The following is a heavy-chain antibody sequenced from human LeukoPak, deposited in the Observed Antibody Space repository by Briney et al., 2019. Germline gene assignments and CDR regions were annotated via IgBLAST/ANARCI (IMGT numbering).Heavy chain of an antibody. J-gene: IGHJ4*02. Sequence: ASVNVSCEASGYTFTSDAVHWVRHAPGQRGEWMGWINAGNVNTKYSQEFQGRVTITRDTSASTAYMELSSLRSEDMAVYYCARAYYYGSGSKYYFDYWGQGTLVTVSS. V-gene: IGHV1-3*03. CDR3: ARAYYYGSGSKYYFDY. CDR2: INAGNVNT. D-gene: IGHD3-10*01. CDR1: GYTFTSDA.